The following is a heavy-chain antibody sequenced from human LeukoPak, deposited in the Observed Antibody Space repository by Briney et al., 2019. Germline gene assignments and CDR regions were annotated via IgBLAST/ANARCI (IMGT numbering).Heavy chain of an antibody. CDR3: ARSYGDYITGAYAFDV. J-gene: IGHJ3*01. Sequence: SETLSLTCTVSGGSISSYYWSWIRQPPGKGLEYIGYIYYSGSTNYNPSLKSRLTISVDTSKNQFSLKLSSVTAADTAVYYCARSYGDYITGAYAFDVWGQGTMVTVSS. CDR2: IYYSGST. V-gene: IGHV4-59*08. CDR1: GGSISSYY. D-gene: IGHD4-17*01.